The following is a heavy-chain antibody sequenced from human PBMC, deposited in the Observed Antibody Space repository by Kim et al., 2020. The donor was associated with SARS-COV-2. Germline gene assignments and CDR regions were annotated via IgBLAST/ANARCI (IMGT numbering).Heavy chain of an antibody. D-gene: IGHD4-17*01. V-gene: IGHV4-59*01. J-gene: IGHJ4*02. CDR3: ARDLDGDLGY. CDR2: IYYSGST. Sequence: SETLSLTCTVSGGSISSYYWSWIRQPPGKGLEWIGYIYYSGSTNYNPSLKSRVTISVDTSKNQFSLKLSSVTAADTAVYYCARDLDGDLGYWGQGTLVTV. CDR1: GGSISSYY.